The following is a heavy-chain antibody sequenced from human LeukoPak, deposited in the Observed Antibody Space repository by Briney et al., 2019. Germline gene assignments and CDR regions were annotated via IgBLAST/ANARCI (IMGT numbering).Heavy chain of an antibody. CDR2: ISSGSSVI. Sequence: GGSLRLSCAASGFTFSSSTMSWVRLAPGRGLEWLSSISSGSSVIVYRDSVKGRATISRDNAKNSVFLQMNSLRPEDTAVYYCVKDGRYLGELLPFDSWGQGTLVTVSS. D-gene: IGHD3-16*01. V-gene: IGHV3-21*01. CDR1: GFTFSSST. CDR3: VKDGRYLGELLPFDS. J-gene: IGHJ4*02.